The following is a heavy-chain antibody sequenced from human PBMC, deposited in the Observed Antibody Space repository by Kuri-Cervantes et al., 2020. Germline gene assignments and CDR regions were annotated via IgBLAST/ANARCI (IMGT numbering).Heavy chain of an antibody. Sequence: GSLRLSCAVYGGSFSGYYWSWIRQPPGKGLEWIGEINHSGSTNYNPSLKSRVTISVDTSKNQFSLKLSSVSAADTAVYYCARAGNRGYYGSGSHGMDVWGQGTTVTVSS. CDR2: INHSGST. CDR3: ARAGNRGYYGSGSHGMDV. D-gene: IGHD3-10*01. J-gene: IGHJ6*02. CDR1: GGSFSGYY. V-gene: IGHV4-34*01.